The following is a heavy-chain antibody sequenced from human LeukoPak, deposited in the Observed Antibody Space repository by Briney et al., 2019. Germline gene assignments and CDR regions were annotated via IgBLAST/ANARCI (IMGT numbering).Heavy chain of an antibody. D-gene: IGHD4-11*01. CDR3: ARAATVTTSPHYGMDV. Sequence: PGGSLRLSCAASGFTFSSYGMHWVRQAPGKGLEWVAVISYDGSNKYYADSVKGRFTISRDNSKNTLYLQMNSLRAEDTAVYYCARAATVTTSPHYGMDVWGQGTTVTVSS. V-gene: IGHV3-30*03. J-gene: IGHJ6*02. CDR2: ISYDGSNK. CDR1: GFTFSSYG.